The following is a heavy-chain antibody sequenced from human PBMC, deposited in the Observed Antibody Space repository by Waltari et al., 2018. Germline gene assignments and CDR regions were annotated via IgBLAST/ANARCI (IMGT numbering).Heavy chain of an antibody. D-gene: IGHD2-2*01. Sequence: QVQLQESGQGLVKPSGTLSLTCAVSGDSISGNYWRSWVRQSPEKGLEWIGQVHHSGKTHYNPSLQSRVAISVDKPKNQFSLNLNSVTAADTAIYYCAGDRAIGLFFDYWGRGTLVTVSS. CDR2: VHHSGKT. CDR3: AGDRAIGLFFDY. CDR1: GDSISGNYW. J-gene: IGHJ4*02. V-gene: IGHV4-4*02.